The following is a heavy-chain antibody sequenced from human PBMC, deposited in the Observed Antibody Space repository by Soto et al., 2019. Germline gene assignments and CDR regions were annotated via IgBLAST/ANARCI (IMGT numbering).Heavy chain of an antibody. Sequence: ASVKVSCKASGYTFTSYAMHWVRQAPGQRLEWMGWINAGNGNTKYSQKFQGRVTITRDTSASTAYMELSSLRSEDTAVYYCARVSPMSPIMDYDSSGYDYWGQGTLVTVSS. J-gene: IGHJ4*02. CDR2: INAGNGNT. CDR1: GYTFTSYA. CDR3: ARVSPMSPIMDYDSSGYDY. D-gene: IGHD3-22*01. V-gene: IGHV1-3*01.